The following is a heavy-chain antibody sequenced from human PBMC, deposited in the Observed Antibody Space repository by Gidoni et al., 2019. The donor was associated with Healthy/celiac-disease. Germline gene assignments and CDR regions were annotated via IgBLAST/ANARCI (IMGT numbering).Heavy chain of an antibody. Sequence: EVQLLESGGGLVQPGGSLRLSCAASGFTFRSYAMSWVRQAPGKGLEWVSSIIGSCGSTYYAYSVKGRFTISRDNSKNTLYLQMNSLRAEDTAVYYCAKRRLPGYCSSTSCYGFDYWGQGTLVTVSS. CDR2: IIGSCGST. CDR1: GFTFRSYA. J-gene: IGHJ4*02. CDR3: AKRRLPGYCSSTSCYGFDY. V-gene: IGHV3-23*01. D-gene: IGHD2-2*01.